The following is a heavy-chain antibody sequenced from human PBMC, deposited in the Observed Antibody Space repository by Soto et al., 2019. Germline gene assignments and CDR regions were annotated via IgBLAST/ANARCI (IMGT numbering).Heavy chain of an antibody. CDR1: GFTFRNYW. D-gene: IGHD5-18*01. CDR3: ARDGSGYSTD. CDR2: TNQDGRER. J-gene: IGHJ4*02. Sequence: EVQLVESGGGLVQPGGSLRLSCVASGFTFRNYWMSWLRQAPGKGLEWVANTNQDGRERYSVDSVKGRFTISRDNAKNSMHLQMNSRRAEDTAVYYCARDGSGYSTDWGQGTRVTVSS. V-gene: IGHV3-7*01.